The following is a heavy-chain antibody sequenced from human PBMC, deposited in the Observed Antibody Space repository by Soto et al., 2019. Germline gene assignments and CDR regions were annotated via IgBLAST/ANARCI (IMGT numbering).Heavy chain of an antibody. D-gene: IGHD6-13*01. CDR1: GFTFSSYG. CDR2: IWYDGSNK. V-gene: IGHV3-33*01. J-gene: IGHJ5*02. Sequence: GGSLRLSCAASGFTFSSYGMHWVRQAPGKGLEWVAVIWYDGSNKYYADSVKGRFTISRDNSKNTLYLQMNSLRAEDTAVYYCARRASSSWYGWFDPWGQGTLVTVSS. CDR3: ARRASSSWYGWFDP.